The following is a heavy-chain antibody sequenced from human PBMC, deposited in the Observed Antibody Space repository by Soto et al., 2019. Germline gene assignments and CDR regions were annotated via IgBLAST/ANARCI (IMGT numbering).Heavy chain of an antibody. Sequence: PSETLSLTCAVSGGSISSGGYSWNWIRQPPGKGLEWIGYIYHSGSTLYNPSLKSRVTISVDKSKNQFSLKLTSVTAADTAVYYCARKPAAGYYYGMDVWGQGTTVTVSS. CDR3: ARKPAAGYYYGMDV. J-gene: IGHJ6*02. V-gene: IGHV4-30-2*01. CDR2: IYHSGST. CDR1: GGSISSGGYS. D-gene: IGHD6-13*01.